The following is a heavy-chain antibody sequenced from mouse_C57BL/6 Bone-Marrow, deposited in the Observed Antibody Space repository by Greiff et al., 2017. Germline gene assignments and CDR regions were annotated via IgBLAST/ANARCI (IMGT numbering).Heavy chain of an antibody. CDR3: ARYGGSSHWYFDV. J-gene: IGHJ1*03. D-gene: IGHD1-1*01. V-gene: IGHV1-69*01. CDR2: IDPSDSYT. CDR1: AYTFPSSW. Sequence: VQLQQPGPELVLPGAPVRRSSKASAYTFPSSWCNGLKRRPGQAFDWIGEIDPSDSYTNYNQKFKGKSTLTVDKSSSTAYMQLSSLTSEDSAVYYCARYGGSSHWYFDVWGTGTTVTVSS.